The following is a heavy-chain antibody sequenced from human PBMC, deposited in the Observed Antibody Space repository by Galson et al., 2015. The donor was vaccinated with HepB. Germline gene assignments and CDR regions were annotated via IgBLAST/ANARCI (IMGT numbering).Heavy chain of an antibody. CDR3: APYGESDAFDI. J-gene: IGHJ3*02. Sequence: SLRLSCAASGFTFSSYAMSWVRQAPGKGLEWVSAISGSGGSTYYADTVKGRFTITRDNSKNTLYLQMNSLRAEDTAVYYCAPYGESDAFDIWGQGTMVTVSS. D-gene: IGHD4-17*01. CDR1: GFTFSSYA. CDR2: ISGSGGST. V-gene: IGHV3-23*01.